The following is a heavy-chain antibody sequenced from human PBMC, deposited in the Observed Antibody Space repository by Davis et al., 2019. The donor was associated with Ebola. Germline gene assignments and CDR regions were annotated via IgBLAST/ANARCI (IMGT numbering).Heavy chain of an antibody. J-gene: IGHJ4*02. D-gene: IGHD1-26*01. CDR3: ARRRGKGSGSANFDY. V-gene: IGHV1-18*01. CDR2: ISAYNGNT. Sequence: ASVKVSCKASGYTFTSYGISWVRQAPGQGLEWMGWISAYNGNTNYAQKLQGRVTMTTDTSTSTAYMELRSLRSDDTAVYYCARRRGKGSGSANFDYWGQGTLVTVSS. CDR1: GYTFTSYG.